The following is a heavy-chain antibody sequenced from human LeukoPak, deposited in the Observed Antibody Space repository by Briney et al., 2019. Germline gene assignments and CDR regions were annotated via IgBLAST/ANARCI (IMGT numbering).Heavy chain of an antibody. V-gene: IGHV3-23*01. CDR1: GFTVSDNY. J-gene: IGHJ6*02. Sequence: GGSLRLSCAASGFTVSDNYMSWVRQAPGKGLEWVSAISSSGVSTYHADSVQGRFTISRDISKTTLYLQVNSLRAEDTAVYYCAKYHGSGWPGGYYHGMDVWGQGTTVTVSS. CDR3: AKYHGSGWPGGYYHGMDV. D-gene: IGHD6-19*01. CDR2: ISSSGVST.